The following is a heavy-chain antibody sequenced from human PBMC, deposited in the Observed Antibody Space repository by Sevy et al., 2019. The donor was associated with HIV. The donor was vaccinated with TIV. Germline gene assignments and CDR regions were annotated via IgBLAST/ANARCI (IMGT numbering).Heavy chain of an antibody. V-gene: IGHV4-59*01. Sequence: SETLSLTCSVSGGSISSYYWSWVRQPPGKGLEWIDYNGSTSYNSSLKSRVTISVDRSKNQFSLKLRSVTAADTAIYYCARVRYAYGFPIFFDYWGQGILVTVSS. CDR2: YNGST. CDR1: GGSISSYY. CDR3: ARVRYAYGFPIFFDY. D-gene: IGHD5-18*01. J-gene: IGHJ4*02.